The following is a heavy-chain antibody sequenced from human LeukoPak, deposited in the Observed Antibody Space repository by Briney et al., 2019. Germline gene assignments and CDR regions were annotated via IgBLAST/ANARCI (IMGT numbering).Heavy chain of an antibody. CDR2: IIWSGGST. Sequence: GGSLRLSCAASGFTFDDYGMSWVRQAPGKGLEWVSGIIWSGGSTGYADSVKGRFTISRDNAKNSLYLQMNSLRAEDTAVYYCAREFRGVTRYFDYWGQGTLVTVSS. D-gene: IGHD3-10*01. CDR1: GFTFDDYG. V-gene: IGHV3-20*04. CDR3: AREFRGVTRYFDY. J-gene: IGHJ4*02.